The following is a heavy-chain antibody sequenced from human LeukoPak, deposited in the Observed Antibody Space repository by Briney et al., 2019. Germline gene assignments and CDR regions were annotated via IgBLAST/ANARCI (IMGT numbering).Heavy chain of an antibody. CDR1: GFTVSSNY. J-gene: IGHJ4*02. CDR3: YSMIVLGIRVINDY. V-gene: IGHV3-66*01. CDR2: IYSGGST. Sequence: GGSLRLSCPASGFTVSSNYMSWVRQAPGKGLDWLLVIYSGGSTYYAASVKASSTISRDNSRITLYLQRTSLRAKNTPVNYCYSMIVLGIRVINDYWGQGTLVTVSS. D-gene: IGHD3-22*01.